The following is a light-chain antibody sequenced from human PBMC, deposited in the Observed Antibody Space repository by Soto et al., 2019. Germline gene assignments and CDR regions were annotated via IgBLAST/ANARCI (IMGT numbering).Light chain of an antibody. Sequence: EIVMTQSPATLSVSPGERATLSCRASQSVGSNLAWYQQKPGQAPRFLIYGASTRATGIPARISGSGSGTEFTLTISSLQSEDLAVYYCHQYNNWPLTFGGGTKVDIK. J-gene: IGKJ4*01. CDR2: GAS. CDR1: QSVGSN. CDR3: HQYNNWPLT. V-gene: IGKV3-15*01.